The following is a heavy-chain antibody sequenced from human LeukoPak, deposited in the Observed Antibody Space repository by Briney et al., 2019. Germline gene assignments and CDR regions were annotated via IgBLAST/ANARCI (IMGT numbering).Heavy chain of an antibody. D-gene: IGHD3-3*02. J-gene: IGHJ4*02. V-gene: IGHV3-23*01. CDR1: GFTFSSYA. CDR3: ARIGSAAFTDY. Sequence: GGSLRLSYTASGFTFSSYAMSWVRQAPGKGLEWVSTVTVSGGGTYYGDSVKGRFTISRDNSKNTLYLQMNSLRAEDTAVYYCARIGSAAFTDYWGQGTLVTVSS. CDR2: VTVSGGGT.